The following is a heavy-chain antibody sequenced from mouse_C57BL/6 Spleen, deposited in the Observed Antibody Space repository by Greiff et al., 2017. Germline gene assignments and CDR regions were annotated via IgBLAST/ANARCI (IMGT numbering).Heavy chain of an antibody. CDR3: ARGTTVVATRGYFDV. D-gene: IGHD1-1*01. V-gene: IGHV1-82*01. CDR1: GYAFSSSW. J-gene: IGHJ1*03. CDR2: IYPGDGDT. Sequence: VQLVESGPELVKPGASVKISCKASGYAFSSSWMNWVKQRPGKGLEWIGRIYPGDGDTNYNGKFKGKATLTADKSSSTAYMQLSSLTSEDSAVYFCARGTTVVATRGYFDVWGTGTTVTVSS.